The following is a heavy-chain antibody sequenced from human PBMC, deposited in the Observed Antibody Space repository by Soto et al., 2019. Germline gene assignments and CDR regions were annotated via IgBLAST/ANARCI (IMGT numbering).Heavy chain of an antibody. CDR3: AIDYSSSWRNWFDP. D-gene: IGHD6-13*01. J-gene: IGHJ5*02. V-gene: IGHV3-33*01. Sequence: GGSLRLACAASGFTFSSYGMHRVRQAPGKGLEWVAVIWYDGSNKYYADSVKGRFTISRDNSKNTLYLQMNSLRAEDTAVYYCAIDYSSSWRNWFDPWGQGTLVTVSS. CDR2: IWYDGSNK. CDR1: GFTFSSYG.